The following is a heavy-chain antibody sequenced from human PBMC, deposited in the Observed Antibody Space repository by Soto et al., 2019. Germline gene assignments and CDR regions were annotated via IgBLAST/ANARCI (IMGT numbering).Heavy chain of an antibody. Sequence: SETLSLTCTVPGDPISSYLWTWIRQSPGKGLEWIGYISYSGSTNYNPPLKSRVTISIDTSKNQFSLMLESVTAADTAVYYCARGVGARSSNLDYWGQGLLVTVSS. CDR1: GDPISSYL. J-gene: IGHJ4*02. CDR2: ISYSGST. V-gene: IGHV4-59*01. D-gene: IGHD1-26*01. CDR3: ARGVGARSSNLDY.